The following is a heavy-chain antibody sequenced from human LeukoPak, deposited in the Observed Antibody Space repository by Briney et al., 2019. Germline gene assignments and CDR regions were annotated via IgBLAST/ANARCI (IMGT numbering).Heavy chain of an antibody. CDR3: ARAVRWTGGPEPAAGSDP. Sequence: SDTLSLTCSVSGDSLTNSFWRWMPQPPGRRLEWGGYIYYNGSTTYAPSLRSRSTITVDTSKNHCSLNLISVTATDTAVHYCARAVRWTGGPEPAAGSDPWGQGTLVTVSS. V-gene: IGHV4-59*13. CDR2: IYYNGST. D-gene: IGHD3/OR15-3a*01. CDR1: GDSLTNSF. J-gene: IGHJ5*02.